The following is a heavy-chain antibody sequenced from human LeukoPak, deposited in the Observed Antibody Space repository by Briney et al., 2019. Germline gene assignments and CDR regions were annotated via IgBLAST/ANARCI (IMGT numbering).Heavy chain of an antibody. CDR3: ARKGSSTSHYGMDV. Sequence: GASVKVSCKASGYTFTGYYMHWVRQAPGQGLEWMGWINPNSGGTNYAQKFQGRVTITADKSTSTAYMELSSLRSEDTAVYYCARKGSSTSHYGMDVWGQGTTVTVSS. J-gene: IGHJ6*02. CDR2: INPNSGGT. V-gene: IGHV1-2*02. D-gene: IGHD2-2*01. CDR1: GYTFTGYY.